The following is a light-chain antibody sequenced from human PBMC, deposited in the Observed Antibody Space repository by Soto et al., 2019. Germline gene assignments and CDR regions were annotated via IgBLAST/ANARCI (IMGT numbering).Light chain of an antibody. CDR1: SSDVGGYNY. CDR3: SSYAGSNIPYV. Sequence: QSALTQSPSASGSPGQSVTISCTGTSSDVGGYNYVSWYQQHPGKAPKLMIYEVSKRPSGVPDRFSGSKSGNTASLTVSGLQAEDEADYYCSSYAGSNIPYVFGTGTKLTVL. J-gene: IGLJ1*01. CDR2: EVS. V-gene: IGLV2-8*01.